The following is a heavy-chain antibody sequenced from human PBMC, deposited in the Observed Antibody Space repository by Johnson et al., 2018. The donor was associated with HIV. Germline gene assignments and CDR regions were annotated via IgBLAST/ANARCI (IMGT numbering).Heavy chain of an antibody. Sequence: QVQLVESGGGVVQPGRSLRLSCAASGFTFSSYGMHWVRQAPGKGLEWVAFIWDDGTHKYYGDSVKGRFIISRDNAKNSLYLQMHSLRAEDTAVYYCKISSSTGFEFWGQGTMVTVSS. CDR1: GFTFSSYG. V-gene: IGHV3-33*03. J-gene: IGHJ3*01. CDR2: IWDDGTHK. D-gene: IGHD6-6*01. CDR3: KISSSTGFEF.